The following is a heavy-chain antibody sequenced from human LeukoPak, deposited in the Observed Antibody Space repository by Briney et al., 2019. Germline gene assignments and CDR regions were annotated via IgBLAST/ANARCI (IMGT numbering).Heavy chain of an antibody. CDR1: GFTFSSYA. Sequence: GGSLRLSCAASGFTFSSYAMSWVRQAPGKGLEWVSAISGSGGSTYYAVSVKGRFTISRDNSKNTLYLQMNSLRAEDTAVYYCAKGSGMVRGVIIGGIDPWGQGTLVTVSS. J-gene: IGHJ5*02. CDR2: ISGSGGST. D-gene: IGHD3-10*01. CDR3: AKGSGMVRGVIIGGIDP. V-gene: IGHV3-23*01.